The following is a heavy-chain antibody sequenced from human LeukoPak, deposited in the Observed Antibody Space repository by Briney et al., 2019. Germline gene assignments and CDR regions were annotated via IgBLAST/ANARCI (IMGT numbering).Heavy chain of an antibody. CDR2: IHHSGST. V-gene: IGHV4-59*12. CDR3: ARDKREPRYAFDI. J-gene: IGHJ3*02. D-gene: IGHD1-26*01. Sequence: SETLSLTCTVSAGSINRFYWNWIRQSPGKGLEWIGYIHHSGSTKYNPSLQSRVTMSMDTSKNQFSLKLSSVTAADTAVYYCARDKREPRYAFDIWGQGTMVTVSS. CDR1: AGSINRFY.